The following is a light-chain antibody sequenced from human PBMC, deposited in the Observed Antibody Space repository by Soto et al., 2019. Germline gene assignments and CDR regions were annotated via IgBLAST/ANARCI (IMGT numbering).Light chain of an antibody. Sequence: IVLTQSPGTLSSSPGERATLSCRASQSVSTNNLAWYQQRPGRAPRLLIYAASRRATGIPDRFSGSGSGTDFTLTISRLEPEDFAVYYCQQYNNWPPGVTFGPGTKVDIK. CDR1: QSVSTNN. V-gene: IGKV3-20*01. J-gene: IGKJ3*01. CDR3: QQYNNWPPGVT. CDR2: AAS.